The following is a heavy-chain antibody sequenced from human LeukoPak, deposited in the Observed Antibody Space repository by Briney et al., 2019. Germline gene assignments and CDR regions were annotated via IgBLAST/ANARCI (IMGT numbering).Heavy chain of an antibody. CDR3: ARWEGILAFDYYYYMDV. CDR2: INPNSGGT. V-gene: IGHV1-2*06. D-gene: IGHD3-9*01. Sequence: ASVKVSCKASGCTFTGYYMHWVRQAPGQGLEWMGRINPNSGGTNYAQKFQGRVTMTRDTSISTAYMELSRLRSDDTAVYYCARWEGILAFDYYYYMDVWGKGTTVTVSS. J-gene: IGHJ6*03. CDR1: GCTFTGYY.